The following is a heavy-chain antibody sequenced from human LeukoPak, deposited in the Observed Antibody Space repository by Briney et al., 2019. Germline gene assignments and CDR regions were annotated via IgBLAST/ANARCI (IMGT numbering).Heavy chain of an antibody. Sequence: SETLSLTCTVSGGSISSSSYYGGWIRQPPGKGLEWIGSIYYSGSTYYNPSLKSRVTISVDTSKNQFSLKLSSVTAADTAVYYCASAGAAAGTVDYWGQGTLVTVSS. CDR1: GGSISSSSYY. CDR2: IYYSGST. CDR3: ASAGAAAGTVDY. J-gene: IGHJ4*02. D-gene: IGHD6-13*01. V-gene: IGHV4-39*01.